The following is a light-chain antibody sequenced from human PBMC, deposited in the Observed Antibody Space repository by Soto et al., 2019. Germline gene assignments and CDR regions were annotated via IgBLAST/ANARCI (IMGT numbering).Light chain of an antibody. CDR2: DAS. J-gene: IGKJ4*01. V-gene: IGKV3-11*01. CDR3: QQRSNWPPFLLT. CDR1: QSVSSY. Sequence: EIVLTQSPATLSLSPGERATLSCRASQSVSSYLVWYQQKPGQAPRLLIYDASNRATGIPARFSGSGSGTDFTLTISSLEPEDFAVYYCQQRSNWPPFLLTFGGGTKVEIK.